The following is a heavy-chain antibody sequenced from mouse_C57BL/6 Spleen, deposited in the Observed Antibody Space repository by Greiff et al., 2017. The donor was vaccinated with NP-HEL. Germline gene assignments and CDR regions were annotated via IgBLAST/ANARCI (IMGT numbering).Heavy chain of an antibody. CDR2: IDPSDSET. CDR1: GYTFTSYW. V-gene: IGHV1-52*01. J-gene: IGHJ4*01. CDR3: ASSGDYYREAMDD. Sequence: VQLQQPGAELVRPGSSVKLSCKASGYTFTSYWMHWVKQRPIQGLEWIGNIDPSDSETHYNQKFKDKATLPVDKSSSTAYRQLSSLTSEDSAVEYGASSGDYYREAMDDWGQGTSVTVSS. D-gene: IGHD2-12*01.